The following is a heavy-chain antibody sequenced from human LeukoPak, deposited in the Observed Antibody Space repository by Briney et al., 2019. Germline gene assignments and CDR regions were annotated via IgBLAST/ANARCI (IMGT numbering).Heavy chain of an antibody. CDR2: IYSGGST. Sequence: GGSLRLSCAASGFTVSSNYMSWVRQAPGKGVEWVSVIYSGGSTYYADSVKGRFTISRDNSKNTLYLQMNSLRAEDTAVYYCARGFTYYYDSSGYYSDAFDIWGQGTMVTVSS. CDR3: ARGFTYYYDSSGYYSDAFDI. V-gene: IGHV3-53*01. D-gene: IGHD3-22*01. J-gene: IGHJ3*02. CDR1: GFTVSSNY.